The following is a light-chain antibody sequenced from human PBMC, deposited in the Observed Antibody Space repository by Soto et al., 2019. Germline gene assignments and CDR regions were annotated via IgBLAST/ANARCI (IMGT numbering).Light chain of an antibody. CDR2: EVR. V-gene: IGLV2-14*01. J-gene: IGLJ2*01. Sequence: QSALTQPASVSGSPGQSITISCAGTMRDVGAYNLVSWYQQHPGRAPQLIIYEVRNRPSGISFRFSGSKSGNTASLTISGLQAEDEADYYCSSYTSKISLLFGGGTKGTVL. CDR3: SSYTSKISLL. CDR1: MRDVGAYNL.